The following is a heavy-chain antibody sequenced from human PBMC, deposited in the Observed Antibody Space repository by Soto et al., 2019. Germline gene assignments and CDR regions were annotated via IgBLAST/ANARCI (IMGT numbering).Heavy chain of an antibody. Sequence: GGSLRLSCASSGFPFSSYAMSWVRQAPGKGLEWVSAISGSGGSTYYADSVKGRFTISRDNSKNTLYLQMNSLRAEDTAVYYCAKDPYFDWLLSKSYYYYMDVWGKGTTVTVSS. J-gene: IGHJ6*03. CDR3: AKDPYFDWLLSKSYYYYMDV. V-gene: IGHV3-23*01. CDR2: ISGSGGST. CDR1: GFPFSSYA. D-gene: IGHD3-9*01.